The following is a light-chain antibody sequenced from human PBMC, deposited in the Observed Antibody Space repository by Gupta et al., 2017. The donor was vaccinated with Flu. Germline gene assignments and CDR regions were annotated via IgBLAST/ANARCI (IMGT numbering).Light chain of an antibody. J-gene: IGKJ4*01. Sequence: DIVLTQSPATLSLSPGQRATLSCRANQDVNNYLAWFQHKPGQAPGLLIYDASNRATGIPARFSGSGSGTDFTLTISSLEPEDFALYYCQQRTNWPKVTFGGGTKVEIK. CDR1: QDVNNY. CDR3: QQRTNWPKVT. V-gene: IGKV3-11*01. CDR2: DAS.